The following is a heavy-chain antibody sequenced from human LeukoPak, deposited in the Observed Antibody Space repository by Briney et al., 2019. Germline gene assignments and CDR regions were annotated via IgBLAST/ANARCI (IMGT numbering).Heavy chain of an antibody. CDR1: GFTVSDNY. Sequence: GGSLRLSCAASGFTVSDNYMSWVRQAPGKGLEWVSVIYSGGITYYADSVKGRFTISRDNSKNTLYLQMNSLRAEDTAVYYCASLVGATGMGDYWGQGALVTVSS. CDR3: ASLVGATGMGDY. V-gene: IGHV3-53*01. J-gene: IGHJ4*02. CDR2: IYSGGIT. D-gene: IGHD1-26*01.